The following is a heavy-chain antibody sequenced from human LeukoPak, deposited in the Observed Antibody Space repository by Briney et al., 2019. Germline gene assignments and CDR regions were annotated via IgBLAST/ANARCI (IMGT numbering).Heavy chain of an antibody. J-gene: IGHJ3*01. Sequence: GRSLRLSCAASGFTFSSYSMNWVRQAPGKGLEWVSSISSSSSYIYYADSVKGRFTISRDNAKNSLYLQMNSLRAEDTAVYYCARDSAGYNWNYEAFDVWGQGTMVTVSS. D-gene: IGHD1-7*01. CDR3: ARDSAGYNWNYEAFDV. CDR1: GFTFSSYS. CDR2: ISSSSSYI. V-gene: IGHV3-21*01.